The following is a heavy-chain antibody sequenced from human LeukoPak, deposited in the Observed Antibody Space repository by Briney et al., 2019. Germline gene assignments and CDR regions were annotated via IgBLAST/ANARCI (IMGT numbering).Heavy chain of an antibody. J-gene: IGHJ4*02. D-gene: IGHD5-12*01. CDR3: AKDPRYSGYDGEYYFDY. CDR1: GFTFSSYA. Sequence: GGSLRLSCAASGFTFSSYAMNWVRQAPGKGLEWVSVITGSGAYRYYADSVKGRFTISRDNSKNTLYLQMNSLRAEDTAVDYCAKDPRYSGYDGEYYFDYWGQGTLVTVSS. CDR2: ITGSGAYR. V-gene: IGHV3-23*01.